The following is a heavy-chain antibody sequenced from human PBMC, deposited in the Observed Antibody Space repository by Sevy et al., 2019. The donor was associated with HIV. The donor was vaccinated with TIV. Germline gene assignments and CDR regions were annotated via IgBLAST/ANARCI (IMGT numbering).Heavy chain of an antibody. V-gene: IGHV3-11*01. D-gene: IGHD6-13*01. CDR3: ARDLWYSSSWDPFDY. CDR2: ISSSGSTI. Sequence: GGSLRLSCAASGFTFSDYYMSWIRQAPGKGLEWVSYISSSGSTIYYADSVKGRFTISRDNAKNSLYLQTNSLRAEDTAVYYCARDLWYSSSWDPFDYWGQGTLVTVSS. J-gene: IGHJ4*02. CDR1: GFTFSDYY.